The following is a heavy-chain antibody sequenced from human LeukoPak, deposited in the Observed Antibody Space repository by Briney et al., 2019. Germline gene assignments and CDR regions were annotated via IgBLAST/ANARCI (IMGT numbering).Heavy chain of an antibody. V-gene: IGHV4-30-2*01. Sequence: SQTLSLTCAVSGGSLRSDGYSWSWIRQPPGKGLKWIGYISHSGSANYNPSLKSRVTISVDKSKNQFSLRLSSVTAADTAVYYCASAGHDGIGYKVCWGQGTLVTVSS. CDR3: ASAGHDGIGYKVC. D-gene: IGHD3-22*01. CDR2: ISHSGSA. J-gene: IGHJ4*02. CDR1: GGSLRSDGYS.